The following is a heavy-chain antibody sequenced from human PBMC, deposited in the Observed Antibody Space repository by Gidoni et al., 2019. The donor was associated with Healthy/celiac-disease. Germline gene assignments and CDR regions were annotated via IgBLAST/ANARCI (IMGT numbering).Heavy chain of an antibody. D-gene: IGHD1-26*01. CDR3: TRDSRATSQASGSYGGEFDY. J-gene: IGHJ4*02. CDR1: GFTFGDYA. Sequence: EVQLVESGGGLVQPGRSLRLSCTASGFTFGDYAMSWVRQAAGKGLEWVGFIRSKAYGDTTEYAASVKGRFTISRDDSNSIAYLQMNSLKTEDTAVYYCTRDSRATSQASGSYGGEFDYWGQGTLVTVSS. V-gene: IGHV3-49*04. CDR2: IRSKAYGDTT.